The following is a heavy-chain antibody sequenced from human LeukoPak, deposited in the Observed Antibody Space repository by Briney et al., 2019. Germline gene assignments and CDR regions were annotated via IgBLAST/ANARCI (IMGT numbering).Heavy chain of an antibody. Sequence: ASVKVSCKASGYTFTNYDISWVRQAPGQGLEWMGWIAAYNVNTNYAQKFQGRVTMTTDTSTSTAYMELRSLRSDDTAVYYCARVRFHSGSYVNGIDYWGQGTLVTVSS. CDR2: IAAYNVNT. CDR1: GYTFTNYD. J-gene: IGHJ4*02. D-gene: IGHD1-26*01. V-gene: IGHV1-18*01. CDR3: ARVRFHSGSYVNGIDY.